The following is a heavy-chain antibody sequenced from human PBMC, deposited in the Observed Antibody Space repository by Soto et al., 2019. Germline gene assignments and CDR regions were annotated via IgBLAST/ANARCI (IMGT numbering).Heavy chain of an antibody. D-gene: IGHD3-3*01. V-gene: IGHV1-3*01. CDR2: SNAGNGNT. Sequence: ASVKVSCKASGYTFTSYTMHWVRQAPGQRLEWMGWSNAGNGNTKYSQKFQGRVTITRDTSASTAYMELSSLRSEDTAVYFCAWPGGYYDFLSGSYDYWGQGTRVTV. J-gene: IGHJ4*02. CDR1: GYTFTSYT. CDR3: AWPGGYYDFLSGSYDY.